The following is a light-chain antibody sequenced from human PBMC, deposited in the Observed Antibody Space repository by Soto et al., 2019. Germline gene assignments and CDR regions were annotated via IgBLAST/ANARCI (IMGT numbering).Light chain of an antibody. CDR1: SSDVGAYNY. V-gene: IGLV2-14*01. CDR2: DVS. J-gene: IGLJ1*01. Sequence: QSVLTQPASVSGSPGQSITISCTGTSSDVGAYNYVSWYQQHPGKAPKLMIYDVSNRPSGVSNRFSGSKSGNPASLTFFGLQAEDEADYYCSSYTSSTTQVFGTGTKVTVL. CDR3: SSYTSSTTQV.